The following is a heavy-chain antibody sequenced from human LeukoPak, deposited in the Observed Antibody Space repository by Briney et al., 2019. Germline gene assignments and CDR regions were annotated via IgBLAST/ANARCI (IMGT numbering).Heavy chain of an antibody. Sequence: SETLSLTCTVSGGSISSYYWSWIRQPPGKGLEWIGYIYTSGSTNYNPSLKSRVTIPVDTSKNQFSLKLSSVTAADTAVYYCARGSRSGYYYMDVWGKGTTVTVSS. CDR1: GGSISSYY. J-gene: IGHJ6*03. D-gene: IGHD3-3*01. CDR2: IYTSGST. CDR3: ARGSRSGYYYMDV. V-gene: IGHV4-4*09.